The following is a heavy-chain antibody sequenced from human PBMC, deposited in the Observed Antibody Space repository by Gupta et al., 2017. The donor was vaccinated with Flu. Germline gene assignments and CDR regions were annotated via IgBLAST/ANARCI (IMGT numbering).Heavy chain of an antibody. V-gene: IGHV3-30-3*01. Sequence: QVQLVESGGGVVQPGRSLRLSCAASGFTFSTYSMHWVRRAPGKGVGWVAVISDDGSNKYYTDSGKGRFTISRDNSKNTLYLQMNSLRAEETAVYSCARDVGDGRTNSCPFGYWGQGTLGTVSS. CDR2: ISDDGSNK. CDR3: ARDVGDGRTNSCPFGY. J-gene: IGHJ4*02. D-gene: IGHD1-26*01. CDR1: GFTFSTYS.